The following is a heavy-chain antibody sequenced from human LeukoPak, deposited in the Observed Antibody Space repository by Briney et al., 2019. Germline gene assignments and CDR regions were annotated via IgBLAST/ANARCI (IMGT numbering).Heavy chain of an antibody. Sequence: GGSLRLSCAASGFTFSSYSMNWVRQAPGKGLEWVSYISSSSSTIYYADSVKGRFTISRDNAKNSMYLQMNSLGAEDTAVYYCARGKYDSSPFLQHWGQGTLVTVSS. CDR2: ISSSSSTI. D-gene: IGHD3-22*01. CDR3: ARGKYDSSPFLQH. V-gene: IGHV3-48*04. J-gene: IGHJ1*01. CDR1: GFTFSSYS.